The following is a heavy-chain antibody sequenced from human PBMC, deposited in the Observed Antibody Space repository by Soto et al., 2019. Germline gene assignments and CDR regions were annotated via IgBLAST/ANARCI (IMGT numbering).Heavy chain of an antibody. CDR1: GDSINDNY. D-gene: IGHD2-15*01. V-gene: IGHV4-59*01. J-gene: IGHJ4*02. CDR3: SRLGARYCSGPTCPMAY. CDR2: FSYGGST. Sequence: SETLSLACTVSGDSINDNYWAWIRQSPGKGLEWIVFFSYGGSTNYNPSLKSRVSISVDTPKKHFSLDLTSVTAADTAVYYCSRLGARYCSGPTCPMAYWGQGTLVTVSS.